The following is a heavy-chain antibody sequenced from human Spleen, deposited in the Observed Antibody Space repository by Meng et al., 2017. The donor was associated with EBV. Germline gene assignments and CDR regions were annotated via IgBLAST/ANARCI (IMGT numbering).Heavy chain of an antibody. CDR3: ASHLLGFCSSGICYSPF. Sequence: QVHRVQAGAEVKKPGASVKVSCKASGCTFTIYGIHWVRQAPGQRLEWMGRIHGDNGNTKFSEKFQDRLTITRGPSARTAYMELTRLTSEDTAVYYCASHLLGFCSSGICYSPFWGQGTLVTVSS. CDR1: GCTFTIYG. V-gene: IGHV1-3*01. J-gene: IGHJ4*02. D-gene: IGHD2-15*01. CDR2: IHGDNGNT.